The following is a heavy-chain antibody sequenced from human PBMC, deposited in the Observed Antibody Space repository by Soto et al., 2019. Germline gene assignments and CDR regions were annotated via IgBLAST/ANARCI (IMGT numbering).Heavy chain of an antibody. V-gene: IGHV4-34*01. Sequence: SETLSLTCAVYGGSFSGYYWSWIRQPPGKGLEWIGEINHSGSTNYNPSLKSRVTISVDTSKNQFSLKLSSVTAADTAVYYCARGNQYYYGSGSYYNNWFDPWGQGTLVTVS. D-gene: IGHD3-10*01. CDR1: GGSFSGYY. CDR3: ARGNQYYYGSGSYYNNWFDP. J-gene: IGHJ5*02. CDR2: INHSGST.